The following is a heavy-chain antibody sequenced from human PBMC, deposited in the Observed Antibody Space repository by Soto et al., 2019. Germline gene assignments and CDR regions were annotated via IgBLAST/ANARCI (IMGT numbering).Heavy chain of an antibody. Sequence: QVQLVESGGGVVQPGRSLRLSCAASGFTFSSYGMHWVRQAPGKGLEWVAVIWYDGSNKYYADSVKGRFTISSDNSKNTLYLQMNSLRAEDTAVYYCASGTSRGLNTEYYYDYWGQGTLVTVSS. CDR3: ASGTSRGLNTEYYYDY. CDR1: GFTFSSYG. V-gene: IGHV3-33*01. D-gene: IGHD3-10*01. J-gene: IGHJ4*02. CDR2: IWYDGSNK.